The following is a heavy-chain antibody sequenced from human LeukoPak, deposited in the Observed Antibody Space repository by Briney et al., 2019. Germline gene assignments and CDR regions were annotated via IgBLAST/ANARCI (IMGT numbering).Heavy chain of an antibody. CDR3: ARILWSSEPYYYYYMDV. CDR1: GGSISSYY. V-gene: IGHV4-4*07. J-gene: IGHJ6*03. D-gene: IGHD6-19*01. Sequence: SETLSLTCTASGGSISSYYWSWIRQPAGKGLEWIGRIYTSGSTNYNPSLKSRVTMSVDTSKNPFSLKLSTVTAADTAVYYCARILWSSEPYYYYYMDVWGKGTTVTVSS. CDR2: IYTSGST.